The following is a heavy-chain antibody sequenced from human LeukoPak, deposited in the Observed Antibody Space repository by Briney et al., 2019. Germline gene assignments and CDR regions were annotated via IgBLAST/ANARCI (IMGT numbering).Heavy chain of an antibody. CDR3: ARERFPNRAPNWFDP. CDR1: GYTSTSYG. J-gene: IGHJ5*02. V-gene: IGHV1-18*01. Sequence: GASVKVSCKASGYTSTSYGISWVRQAPGQGLEWMGWISAYNGNTNYAQKLQGRVTMTTDTSTSTAYMELRSLRSDDTAVYYCARERFPNRAPNWFDPWGQGTLVTVSS. D-gene: IGHD3-10*01. CDR2: ISAYNGNT.